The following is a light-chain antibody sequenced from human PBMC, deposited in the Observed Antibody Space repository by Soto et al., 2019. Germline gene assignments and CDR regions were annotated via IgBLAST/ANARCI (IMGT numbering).Light chain of an antibody. Sequence: EIVLTQSPGTLSLSPGERATLSCRASQSVSSSYLAWYQQKPGQAPRLLIYGASSRATGIPDRFSGSGSGTEWTLTISRREPEDFAVYYCQQYGSSPLFTFGPGTKVDIK. V-gene: IGKV3-20*01. CDR2: GAS. CDR3: QQYGSSPLFT. CDR1: QSVSSSY. J-gene: IGKJ3*01.